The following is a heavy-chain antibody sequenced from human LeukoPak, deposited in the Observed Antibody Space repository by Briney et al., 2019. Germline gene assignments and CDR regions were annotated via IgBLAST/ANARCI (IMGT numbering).Heavy chain of an antibody. CDR3: ARVLRDYYFDF. CDR2: ITSSSIYI. Sequence: GGSLRLSCAASGFSFSGYNMNWVRQAPGKGLEWVSSITSSSIYIYYADSVKGLFTISRDNAKNSLYLQMNSLRAEDTAVYYCARVLRDYYFDFWGQGTLVTVSS. D-gene: IGHD3-9*01. J-gene: IGHJ4*02. V-gene: IGHV3-21*01. CDR1: GFSFSGYN.